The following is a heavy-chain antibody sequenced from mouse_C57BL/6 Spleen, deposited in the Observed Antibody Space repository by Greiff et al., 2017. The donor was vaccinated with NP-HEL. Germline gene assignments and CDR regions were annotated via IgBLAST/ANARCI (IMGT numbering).Heavy chain of an antibody. V-gene: IGHV14-4*01. D-gene: IGHD3-1*01. CDR3: TTGLRRFV. CDR1: GFNIKDDY. J-gene: IGHJ1*03. Sequence: EVQLQQSGAELVRPGASVKLSCTASGFNIKDDYMHWVKQRPEQGLEWIGWIDPENGDTEYASKFQGKATITADTSSNTAYLQLSSLTSEDTAVYYCTTGLRRFVWGTGTTVTVSS. CDR2: IDPENGDT.